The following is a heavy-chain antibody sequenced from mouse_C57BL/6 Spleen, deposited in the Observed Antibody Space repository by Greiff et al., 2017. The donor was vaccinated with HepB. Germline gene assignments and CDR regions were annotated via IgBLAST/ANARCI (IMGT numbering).Heavy chain of an antibody. CDR2: IYPRDGST. Sequence: VKLQQSGPELVKPGASVKLSCKASGYTFTSYDINWVKQRPGQGLEWIGWIYPRDGSTQYNEKFQGQVTLTVDTSSSTAYMELHSLTSADSAVYCCARGAVVDDFDDWGQGTTLTVSS. J-gene: IGHJ2*01. CDR1: GYTFTSYD. D-gene: IGHD1-1*01. CDR3: ARGAVVDDFDD. V-gene: IGHV1-85*01.